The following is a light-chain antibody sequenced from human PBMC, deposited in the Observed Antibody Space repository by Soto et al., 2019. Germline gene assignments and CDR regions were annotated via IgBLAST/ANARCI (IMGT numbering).Light chain of an antibody. Sequence: QSVLTQPASVSGSPGQSITISCTGTSSDVGGYNYVPWYQQHPGKAPKLMIYEVSNRPSGVSNRFSGSKSGNTASLTISGLQAEDEADYYCSSYTSSSTPRVFGTGTKVTV. CDR1: SSDVGGYNY. J-gene: IGLJ1*01. CDR3: SSYTSSSTPRV. CDR2: EVS. V-gene: IGLV2-14*01.